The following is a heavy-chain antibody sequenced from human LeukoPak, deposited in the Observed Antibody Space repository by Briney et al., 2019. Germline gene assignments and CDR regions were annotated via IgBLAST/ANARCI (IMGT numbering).Heavy chain of an antibody. CDR3: ARSWKLLQNFDS. J-gene: IGHJ4*02. CDR2: ISYDGGDK. V-gene: IGHV3-30*04. CDR1: GFNFNTYT. D-gene: IGHD1-26*01. Sequence: GGSLRLSCAASGFNFNTYTMHWVRQAPGKGLEWVAVISYDGGDKFYADSVKGRFTISRDNSKNTLYLQMNNLRTEDTAVYFCARSWKLLQNFDSWGQGTLVTVSS.